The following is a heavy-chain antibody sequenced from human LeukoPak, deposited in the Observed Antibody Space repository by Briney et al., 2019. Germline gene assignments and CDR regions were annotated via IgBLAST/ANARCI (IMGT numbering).Heavy chain of an antibody. CDR2: IIPIFGTA. CDR3: ARDLVVVAATRITGYYGMDV. J-gene: IGHJ6*02. Sequence: SVKVSCKASGGTFSSYAISWVRQAPGKGLECMGGIIPIFGTANYAQNFQGRVTITADESTSTAYMELSSLRSEDTAVYYCARDLVVVAATRITGYYGMDVWGQGTTVTVSS. D-gene: IGHD2-15*01. CDR1: GGTFSSYA. V-gene: IGHV1-69*13.